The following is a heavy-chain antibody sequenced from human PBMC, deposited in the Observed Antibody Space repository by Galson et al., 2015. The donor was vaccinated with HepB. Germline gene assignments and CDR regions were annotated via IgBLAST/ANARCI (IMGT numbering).Heavy chain of an antibody. CDR1: GSTFNNYW. J-gene: IGHJ4*02. CDR3: VRDMGYTYDPDFDY. Sequence: SLRLSCAASGSTFNNYWMTWVRQAPGKGLEWVANIKPDGSEKFYVDSVKGRFTISRDNAKNSLILQMASLRAEDTAVYYCVRDMGYTYDPDFDYWGQGTLVTVSS. CDR2: IKPDGSEK. D-gene: IGHD5-18*01. V-gene: IGHV3-7*01.